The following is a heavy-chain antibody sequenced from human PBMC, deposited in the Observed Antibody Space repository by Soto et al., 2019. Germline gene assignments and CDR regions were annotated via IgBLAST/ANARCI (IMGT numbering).Heavy chain of an antibody. V-gene: IGHV4-34*01. CDR2: INHSGST. CDR3: ARLVRGYCSSTSCYSLFYYYGMDV. D-gene: IGHD2-2*01. J-gene: IGHJ6*02. Sequence: PSETLSLTCAVYGGSFSGYYWSWIRQPPGKGLEWIGEINHSGSTNYNPSLKSRVTISVDTSKNQFSLKLSSVTAADTAVYYCARLVRGYCSSTSCYSLFYYYGMDVWGQGTTVTVSS. CDR1: GGSFSGYY.